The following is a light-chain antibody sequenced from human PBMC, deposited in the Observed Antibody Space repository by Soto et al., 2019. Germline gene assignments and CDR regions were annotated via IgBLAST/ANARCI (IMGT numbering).Light chain of an antibody. CDR3: QQYNNWPRT. V-gene: IGKV3-15*01. Sequence: IVMTQSPATLSVSPWERATLSCRASQSVSSNLAWYQQKPGQAPRLLIYGASTRATGIPARFSGSGSGTEFTLTISSLQSEDFAVYYCQQYNNWPRTFGQRTKVDI. J-gene: IGKJ1*01. CDR1: QSVSSN. CDR2: GAS.